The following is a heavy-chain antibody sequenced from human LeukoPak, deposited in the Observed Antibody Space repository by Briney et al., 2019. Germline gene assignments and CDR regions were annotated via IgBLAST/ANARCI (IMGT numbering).Heavy chain of an antibody. V-gene: IGHV1-2*02. CDR1: GYTLTGYY. CDR3: ARDRVGSGWPRPYYFEV. D-gene: IGHD6-19*01. CDR2: INPNTGAT. Sequence: ASVKVSCKASGYTLTGYYLHWVRQAPGQGLEWVGWINPNTGATHSAQKFQGRITMTRDTSISTAYMDLSRLRSEDTARYYCARDRVGSGWPRPYYFEVWGQGTLVTVSS. J-gene: IGHJ4*02.